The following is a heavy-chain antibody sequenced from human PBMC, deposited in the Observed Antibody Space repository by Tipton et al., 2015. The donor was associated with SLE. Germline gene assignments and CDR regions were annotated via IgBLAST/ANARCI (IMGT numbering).Heavy chain of an antibody. J-gene: IGHJ3*02. D-gene: IGHD3-16*01. CDR3: AREKGDAYPNLVAFDI. V-gene: IGHV4-59*01. CDR1: GGSINNYY. CDR2: IYYSGST. Sequence: TLSLTCTVSGGSINNYYWSWIRQPPGTGLEWIGYIYYSGSTNYNPSLKSRVTISVDTSKNQFSLKLSSVTAADTAVYYCAREKGDAYPNLVAFDIWGQGTMVTVSS.